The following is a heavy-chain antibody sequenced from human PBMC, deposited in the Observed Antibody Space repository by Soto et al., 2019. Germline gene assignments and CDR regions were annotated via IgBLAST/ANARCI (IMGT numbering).Heavy chain of an antibody. CDR1: GFTFSSYG. V-gene: IGHV3-33*01. CDR3: ARDPEIVGATRLCDY. Sequence: QVQLVESGGGVVQPGRSLRLSCAASGFTFSSYGIHWVRQAPGKGLEWVAVIWYDGSNKYYADSVKGRFTISRDNSKNTLYLQMNSLRAEDTAAYYCARDPEIVGATRLCDYWGQGTLVTVSS. D-gene: IGHD1-26*01. J-gene: IGHJ4*02. CDR2: IWYDGSNK.